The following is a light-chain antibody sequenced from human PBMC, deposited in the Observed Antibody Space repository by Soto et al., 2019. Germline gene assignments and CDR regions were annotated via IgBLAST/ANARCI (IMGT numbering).Light chain of an antibody. V-gene: IGKV3-15*01. CDR3: QQRSNWPRT. CDR1: QSVSSN. J-gene: IGKJ4*01. Sequence: EIVMTQSPATLSVSPGERATLSCRASQSVSSNLAWYQQKPGQAPRLLIYGASSRATGIPARFSGSGSGTDFTLTISSLQSEDFAVYYCQQRSNWPRTFGGGTKVDIK. CDR2: GAS.